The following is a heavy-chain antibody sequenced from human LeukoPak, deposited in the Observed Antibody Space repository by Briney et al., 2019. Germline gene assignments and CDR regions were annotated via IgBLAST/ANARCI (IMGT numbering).Heavy chain of an antibody. V-gene: IGHV3-30*02. CDR2: LRSDGSNK. D-gene: IGHD4-17*01. CDR1: GFTFSNFG. CDR3: AKPMTTVTPVDF. Sequence: PGGSLRLSCSAFGFTFSNFGMHWVRQAPGKGLEWVAFLRSDGSNKKYTDSVKGRFTISRDNSNNTLYLQMTGLRAEDTAFYYCAKPMTTVTPVDFWGQGALVTVSS. J-gene: IGHJ4*02.